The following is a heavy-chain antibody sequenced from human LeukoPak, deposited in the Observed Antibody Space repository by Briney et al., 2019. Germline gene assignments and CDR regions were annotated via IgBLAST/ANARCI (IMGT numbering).Heavy chain of an antibody. D-gene: IGHD5-24*01. Sequence: GGSLRLSCAASGFTFRSYEMNWVRHAPGRGLEWASHISGGGESTVYPDAVKGRFTISRDNAKNSLYLQMNSLRVEDTGVYYCARRSGRRYEYWGQGVLVTVSP. V-gene: IGHV3-48*03. CDR2: ISGGGEST. J-gene: IGHJ4*02. CDR3: ARRSGRRYEY. CDR1: GFTFRSYE.